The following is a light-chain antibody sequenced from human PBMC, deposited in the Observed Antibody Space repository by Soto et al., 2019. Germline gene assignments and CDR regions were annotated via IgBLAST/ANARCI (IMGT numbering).Light chain of an antibody. J-gene: IGKJ2*01. V-gene: IGKV3-15*01. CDR3: QQYSSWPPRYT. CDR1: QSVSSN. CDR2: GAS. Sequence: EIVMTQSPATLSVSPGERATLSCRASQSVSSNLAWYQQKPGQAPRLLIYGASTRATGIPARFSGSGSGTEFTLIISSQQSEDFAVYYCQQYSSWPPRYTFGQGTKLEIK.